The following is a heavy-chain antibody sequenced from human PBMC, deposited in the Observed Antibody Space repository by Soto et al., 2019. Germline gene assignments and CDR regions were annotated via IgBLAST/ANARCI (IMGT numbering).Heavy chain of an antibody. CDR1: GGSVSSNSYS. J-gene: IGHJ3*02. CDR3: ARPRGYTGYDWGVDFEI. V-gene: IGHV4-39*01. D-gene: IGHD5-12*01. CDR2: IYSTDNT. Sequence: SETLSLTCTVSGGSVSSNSYSWGWIRQSPGKGLEWIGTIYSTDNTYYNPSLLSRVTISVDTSMNEFSLRLRSVTDADTAVYYCARPRGYTGYDWGVDFEIWGQGTMVTVSS.